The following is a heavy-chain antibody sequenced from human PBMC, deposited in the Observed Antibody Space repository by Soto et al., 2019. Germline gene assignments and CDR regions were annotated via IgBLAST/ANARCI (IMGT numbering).Heavy chain of an antibody. CDR1: GFTFYNSW. CDR2: NKRNSDGGRT. J-gene: IGHJ6*02. Sequence: EVQLVESGGGLVKPGGSLRLSCEASGFTFYNSWMNWVRQAPGKGLEWVGRNKRNSDGGRTVYAAPVKGSFTISRDDSENMLYLQMNSVKTEDTAVYYCTTGSVEGVWGQGTTVSVSS. V-gene: IGHV3-15*07. D-gene: IGHD2-15*01. CDR3: TTGSVEGV.